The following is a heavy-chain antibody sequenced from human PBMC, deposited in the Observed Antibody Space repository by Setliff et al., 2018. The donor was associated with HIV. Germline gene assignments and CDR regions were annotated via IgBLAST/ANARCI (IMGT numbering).Heavy chain of an antibody. CDR2: INPSGGSA. V-gene: IGHV1-46*01. D-gene: IGHD4-17*01. CDR1: GYTFTNYY. CDR3: ARNYGADSNYFDY. Sequence: ASVKVSCKASGYTFTNYYVHWVRQAPGQGLEWMGIINPSGGSATYAQKFQGRVTMTGDTSISTAYMELGGLRSDDTAVYYCARNYGADSNYFDYWGQGTLVTVSS. J-gene: IGHJ4*02.